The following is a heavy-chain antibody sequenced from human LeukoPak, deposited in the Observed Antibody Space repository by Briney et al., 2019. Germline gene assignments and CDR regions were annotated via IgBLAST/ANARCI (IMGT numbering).Heavy chain of an antibody. Sequence: ASVKVSCKASGYTFTGYYMHWVRQPPGQGLEWMGIINPSGGSTSYAQKFQGRVTMTRDMSTSTVYMELSSLRSEDTAVYYCASNFGLESHYYYYMDVWGKGTTVTVSS. D-gene: IGHD3-10*01. CDR2: INPSGGST. J-gene: IGHJ6*03. CDR3: ASNFGLESHYYYYMDV. V-gene: IGHV1-46*01. CDR1: GYTFTGYY.